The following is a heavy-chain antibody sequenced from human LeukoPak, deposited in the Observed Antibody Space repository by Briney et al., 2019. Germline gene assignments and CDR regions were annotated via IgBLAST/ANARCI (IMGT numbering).Heavy chain of an antibody. D-gene: IGHD3-3*01. CDR2: IYHSGST. CDR1: GGSISSGGYS. J-gene: IGHJ5*02. Sequence: SETLSLTCAVSGGSISSGGYSWSWIRQPPGKGLEWLGYIYHSGSTYYNPSLKSRVTISVDRSKNQFSLKLSSVTAADTAVYYCARVLSGCWFDPWGQGTLVTVSS. CDR3: ARVLSGCWFDP. V-gene: IGHV4-30-2*01.